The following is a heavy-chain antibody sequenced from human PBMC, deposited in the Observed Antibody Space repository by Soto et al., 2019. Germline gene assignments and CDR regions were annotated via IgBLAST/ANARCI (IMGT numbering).Heavy chain of an antibody. V-gene: IGHV3-11*01. D-gene: IGHD6-25*01. J-gene: IGHJ4*02. CDR1: GFRFNDYY. CDR3: ATSSGALAASFPYYFDY. Sequence: QVQLVESGGGLVKPGGSLRLSCAAAGFRFNDYYMTWIRQAPGKGLEWVSYISSGSSTIYYAHSVKGRFTISRDNAKNSLYLQMNSPRAEDTAVYYCATSSGALAASFPYYFDYWGQGTLVTVSS. CDR2: ISSGSSTI.